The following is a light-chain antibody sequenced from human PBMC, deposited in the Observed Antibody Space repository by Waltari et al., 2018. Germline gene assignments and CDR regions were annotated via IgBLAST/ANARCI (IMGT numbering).Light chain of an antibody. J-gene: IGLJ3*02. Sequence: QTVVTQEPSLSVSTGGTVTLPCALCSGSLSTTSYATWYQQTPGQAPRTLVYKANARSSGVPDRFSGSILGNTAALTITGAQADDESDYYCALYMGSGIWVFGGGTRLTVL. V-gene: IGLV8-61*01. CDR3: ALYMGSGIWV. CDR2: KAN. CDR1: SGSLSTTSY.